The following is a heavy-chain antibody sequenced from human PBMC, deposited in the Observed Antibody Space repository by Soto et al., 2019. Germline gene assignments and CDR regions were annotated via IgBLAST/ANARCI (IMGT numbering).Heavy chain of an antibody. J-gene: IGHJ6*02. CDR2: MSPNSGNT. Sequence: ASVKVSCKASGYTFTSYDINWVRQATGQGLEWMGWMSPNSGNTGYAQKFQGRVTMTRNTSISTAYMELSSLRSEDTAMYYCARPTRQGYRYGYYYYGMDVWGQGTTVTVYS. V-gene: IGHV1-8*01. D-gene: IGHD5-18*01. CDR3: ARPTRQGYRYGYYYYGMDV. CDR1: GYTFTSYD.